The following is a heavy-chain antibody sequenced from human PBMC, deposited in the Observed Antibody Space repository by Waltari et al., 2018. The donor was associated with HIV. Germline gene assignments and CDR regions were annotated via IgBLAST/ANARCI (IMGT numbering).Heavy chain of an antibody. CDR2: IYYSGST. J-gene: IGHJ6*02. V-gene: IGHV4-30-4*01. CDR1: GGPISSGDYY. CDR3: AKDPLGFGYYGMNV. D-gene: IGHD3-10*01. Sequence: QVQLQESGLGLVKPSQTLSLTCTVSGGPISSGDYYWSWIRQSPGKGLEWIGHIYYSGSTYYNPSLKSRVTISVDTSKNQFSLKLSSVTAADTAVYYCAKDPLGFGYYGMNVWGQGTTVTVSS.